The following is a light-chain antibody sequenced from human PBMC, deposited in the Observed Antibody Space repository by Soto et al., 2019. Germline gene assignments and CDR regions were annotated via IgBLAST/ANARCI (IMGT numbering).Light chain of an antibody. V-gene: IGLV4-69*01. Sequence: QPVLIQAPSASASLGASVKLTCTLSSGHSSYVIAWHQQQPEKGPRYLMKLMNDGSHTKGDGIPDRFSGSSSGAERYLTISSLQSEDEADYYCQTWGSGIVVFGGGTKLTVL. J-gene: IGLJ2*01. CDR3: QTWGSGIVV. CDR2: LMNDGSH. CDR1: SGHSSYV.